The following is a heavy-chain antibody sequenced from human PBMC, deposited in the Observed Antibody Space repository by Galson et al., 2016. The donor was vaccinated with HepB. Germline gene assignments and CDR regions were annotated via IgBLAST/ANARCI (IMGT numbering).Heavy chain of an antibody. CDR3: TRDLLSTIAAHAGGV. V-gene: IGHV1-46*01. D-gene: IGHD6-13*01. CDR2: INPSGGTT. CDR1: GYTFTRYH. Sequence: SVKVSCKASGYTFTRYHMHWVRQAPGQGLEWMGVINPSGGTTTYAQKFQGRVTMTRDTSATTVYMELSSLRSEDTDVYYCTRDLLSTIAAHAGGVWGQGTTVTVSS. J-gene: IGHJ6*02.